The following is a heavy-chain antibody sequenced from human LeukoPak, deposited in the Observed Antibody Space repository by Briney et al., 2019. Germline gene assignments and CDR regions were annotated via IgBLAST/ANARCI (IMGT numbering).Heavy chain of an antibody. V-gene: IGHV3-7*01. CDR3: VRDRGSGSSQTHEFFEH. CDR1: GFTFTNYW. CDR2: IREDGGDI. J-gene: IGHJ1*01. Sequence: GGSLRLSCAASGFTFTNYWMSWVRQAPGKGPEWVAMIREDGGDISYVGSVKGRFAISRDNAKNSLFLQMNSLRAEDTAVYYCVRDRGSGSSQTHEFFEHWGQGTLVTVSS. D-gene: IGHD1-26*01.